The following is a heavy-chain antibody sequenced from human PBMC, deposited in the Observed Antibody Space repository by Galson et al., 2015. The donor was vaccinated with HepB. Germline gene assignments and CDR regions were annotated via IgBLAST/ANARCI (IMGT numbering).Heavy chain of an antibody. J-gene: IGHJ3*02. V-gene: IGHV4-34*01. D-gene: IGHD3-9*01. Sequence: TLSLTCAVYGGSFSGYYWSWIRQPPGKGLEWIGEINHSGSTNYNPSLKSRVTISVDTSKNQFSLKLSSVTAADTAVYYCARTQVLRYFDWLRHGHAFDIWGQGTMVTVSS. CDR1: GGSFSGYY. CDR2: INHSGST. CDR3: ARTQVLRYFDWLRHGHAFDI.